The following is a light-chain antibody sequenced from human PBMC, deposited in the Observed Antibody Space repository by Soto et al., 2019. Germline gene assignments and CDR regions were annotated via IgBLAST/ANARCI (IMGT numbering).Light chain of an antibody. Sequence: QSVLTQPASVSGSPGQSITISCTGTNSDVGGYNYVSWYQQHPGKAPKLMIYDVSNRPSGVSNRFSGSKSGNTASLTISGLQAEDEADYYCSSYTSSSTLEFGGGTKLTVL. V-gene: IGLV2-14*01. J-gene: IGLJ3*02. CDR3: SSYTSSSTLE. CDR2: DVS. CDR1: NSDVGGYNY.